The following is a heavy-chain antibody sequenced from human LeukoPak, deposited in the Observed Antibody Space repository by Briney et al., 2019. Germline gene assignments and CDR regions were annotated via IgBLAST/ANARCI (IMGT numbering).Heavy chain of an antibody. CDR2: IYYSGST. CDR1: GGSISSGSYY. V-gene: IGHV4-39*07. Sequence: NPSETLSLTCTVSGGSISSGSYYWSWIRQPAGKGLEWIGSIYYSGSTYYNPSLMGRVTISVDKSKNQFSLKLNSVTAADTTVYYCATIGDSDYDWGVFDMWGQGTMVTVSS. J-gene: IGHJ3*02. CDR3: ATIGDSDYDWGVFDM. D-gene: IGHD5-12*01.